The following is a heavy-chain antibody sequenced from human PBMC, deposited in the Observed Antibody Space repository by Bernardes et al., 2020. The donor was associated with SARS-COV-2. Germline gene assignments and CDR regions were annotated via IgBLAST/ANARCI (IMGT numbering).Heavy chain of an antibody. CDR3: ATGLPSSSWYYYYYGMDV. Sequence: LSLTCAVYGGSFSGYYWSWIRQPPGKGLEWIGEINHSGSTNYNPSLKSRVTISVDTSKNQFSLKLSSVTAADTAVYYCATGLPSSSWYYYYYGMDVWGQGTTVTVSS. V-gene: IGHV4-34*01. D-gene: IGHD6-13*01. J-gene: IGHJ6*02. CDR2: INHSGST. CDR1: GGSFSGYY.